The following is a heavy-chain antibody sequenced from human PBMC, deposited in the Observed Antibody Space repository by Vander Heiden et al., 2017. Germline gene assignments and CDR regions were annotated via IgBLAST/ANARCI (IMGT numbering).Heavy chain of an antibody. CDR2: ISSSSSYI. Sequence: EVQLVESGGGLVKPGGSLRLSCSASGFTFSSYSMNWVRQAPGKGLELVSSISSSSSYIHNADSVKGRFTISRDNAKNSLYLQMNSLRVEDTAVYYCARGSLEYTSSPLDYWGQGTLVTVSS. V-gene: IGHV3-21*01. D-gene: IGHD6-13*01. CDR3: ARGSLEYTSSPLDY. CDR1: GFTFSSYS. J-gene: IGHJ4*02.